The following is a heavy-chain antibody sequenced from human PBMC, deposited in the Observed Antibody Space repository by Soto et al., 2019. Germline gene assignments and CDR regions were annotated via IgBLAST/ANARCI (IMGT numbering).Heavy chain of an antibody. V-gene: IGHV4-59*01. CDR2: VFYSGSS. CDR3: ARGRNDPLTGDYSSDY. J-gene: IGHJ4*01. D-gene: IGHD3-9*01. Sequence: LSLTCTVSGGSISRYYWSWIRQSPGKGLEWIGYVFYSGSSNYNPSLKSRVTISVDTSKNQFSLKLRSVTAADTSVYYCARGRNDPLTGDYSSDYLSEGTRVSVAS. CDR1: GGSISRYY.